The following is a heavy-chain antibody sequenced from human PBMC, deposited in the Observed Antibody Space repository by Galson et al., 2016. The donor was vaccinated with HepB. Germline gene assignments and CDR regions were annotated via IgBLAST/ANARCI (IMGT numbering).Heavy chain of an antibody. CDR2: VHPSGDTT. J-gene: IGHJ4*02. V-gene: IGHV1-46*01. Sequence: SVKVSCKASGYTYTSYYMHWVRQAPGRGLEWMGLVHPSGDTTIYARNFQGRVTMTRDTSASSVYIGVGSLKSEDTAVYYCATGNGYNGGPLGYWGQGTLVTGSS. D-gene: IGHD5-24*01. CDR3: ATGNGYNGGPLGY. CDR1: GYTYTSYY.